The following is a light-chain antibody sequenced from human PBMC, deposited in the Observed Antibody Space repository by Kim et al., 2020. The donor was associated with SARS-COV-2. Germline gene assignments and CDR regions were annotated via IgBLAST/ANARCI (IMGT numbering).Light chain of an antibody. CDR3: QSFDTTNVV. CDR2: EDD. V-gene: IGLV6-57*04. Sequence: NFMLTQPHSVSESPGKTVSISCTRSSGSIASNYVQWYQQRPGSVPTTVIYEDDRRPSGVPDRFSASIDSSSNSASLTISGLQTEDEADYYCQSFDTTNVVFGGGTKVTVL. CDR1: SGSIASNY. J-gene: IGLJ2*01.